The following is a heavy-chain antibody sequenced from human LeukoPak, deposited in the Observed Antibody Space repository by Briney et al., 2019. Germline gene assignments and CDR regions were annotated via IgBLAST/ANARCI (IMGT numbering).Heavy chain of an antibody. CDR1: GFTFSSYG. V-gene: IGHV3-30*02. Sequence: PGGSLRLSCAASGFTFSSYGMHWVRQAPGKGLEWVAFIRYDGSNKYYADSVKGRFTISRDNSKNTLYLQMNSLRAEDTAVYYCARASTVTTYYYYYYMDVWGKGTTVTVSS. D-gene: IGHD4-11*01. J-gene: IGHJ6*03. CDR3: ARASTVTTYYYYYYMDV. CDR2: IRYDGSNK.